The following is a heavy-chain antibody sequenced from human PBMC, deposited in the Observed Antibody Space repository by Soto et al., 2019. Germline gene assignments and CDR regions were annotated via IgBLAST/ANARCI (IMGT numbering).Heavy chain of an antibody. V-gene: IGHV1-18*01. J-gene: IGHJ2*01. CDR2: ISAYNGNT. Sequence: GQGLEWMGWISAYNGNTNYAQKLQGRVTMTTDTSTSTAYMELRSLRSDDTAVYYCASFFFQAEEGIRGTVPVSAFLLNRSSDL. D-gene: IGHD1-1*01. CDR3: ASFFFQAEEGIRGTVPVSAFLLNRSSDL.